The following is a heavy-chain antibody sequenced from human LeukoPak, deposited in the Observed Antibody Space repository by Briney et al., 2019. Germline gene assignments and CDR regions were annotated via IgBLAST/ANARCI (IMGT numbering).Heavy chain of an antibody. Sequence: GGSLSLSCAASRFTFSSYAMHWVSQTPGRGLEWVAGIAYDGGKQFYADSVKGRITISRDNSRNILSLQMNSLRAEDTAVYYCARDRRYCSSTSCYTLDYWGQGTLVTVSS. D-gene: IGHD2-2*02. CDR1: RFTFSSYA. CDR2: IAYDGGKQ. CDR3: ARDRRYCSSTSCYTLDY. J-gene: IGHJ4*02. V-gene: IGHV3-30*04.